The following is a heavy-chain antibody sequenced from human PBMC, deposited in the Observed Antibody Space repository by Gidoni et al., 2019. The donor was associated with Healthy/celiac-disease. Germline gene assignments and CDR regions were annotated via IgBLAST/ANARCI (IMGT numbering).Heavy chain of an antibody. CDR3: ARTREEYYYDSSGYYSPLTNAFDI. D-gene: IGHD3-22*01. CDR1: GFSLSNARMG. V-gene: IGHV2-26*01. J-gene: IGHJ3*02. CDR2: IFSNDEK. Sequence: QVTLKESGPVLVKPTETLTLTCTVSGFSLSNARMGVSWIRQPPGKALEWLAHIFSNDEKSYSTSLKSRLTISKDTSKSQVVLTMTNMDPVDTATYYCARTREEYYYDSSGYYSPLTNAFDIWGQGTMVTVSS.